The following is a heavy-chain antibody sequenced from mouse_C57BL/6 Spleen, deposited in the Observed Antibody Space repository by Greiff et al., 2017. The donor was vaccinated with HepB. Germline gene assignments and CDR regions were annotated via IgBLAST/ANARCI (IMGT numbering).Heavy chain of an antibody. V-gene: IGHV3-6*01. D-gene: IGHD2-4*01. CDR2: ISYDGSN. CDR3: AREGDYDEWFAY. Sequence: EVQLQESGPGLVKPSQSLSLTCSVTGYSITSGYYWNWIRQFPGNKLEWMGYISYDGSNNYNPSLKNRISITRDTSKNQFFLKLNSVTTEDTATYYCAREGDYDEWFAYWGQGTLVTVSA. CDR1: GYSITSGYY. J-gene: IGHJ3*01.